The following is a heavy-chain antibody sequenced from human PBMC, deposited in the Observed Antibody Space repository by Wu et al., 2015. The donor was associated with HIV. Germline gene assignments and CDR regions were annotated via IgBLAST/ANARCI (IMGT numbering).Heavy chain of an antibody. CDR1: GYILTSYP. Sequence: QVLLVQSRAEVKKPGASVKVSCKASGYILTSYPIGWVRQAPGQRLEWMGWINPYTGYTKSAQKFQDRVTMTTDTSANTAYMELRSLTSDDTAVYYCARDRCSGGSCYSLFGYWGQGTLVTVSS. CDR2: INPYTGYT. J-gene: IGHJ4*02. D-gene: IGHD2-15*01. V-gene: IGHV1-18*01. CDR3: ARDRCSGGSCYSLFGY.